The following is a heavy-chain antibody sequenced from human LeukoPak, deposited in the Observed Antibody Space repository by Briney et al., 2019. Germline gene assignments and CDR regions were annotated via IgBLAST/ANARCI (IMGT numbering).Heavy chain of an antibody. CDR2: ISFDGGNK. Sequence: GGSLRLSCATSGFTFSMSAMHWVRLAPGKGLDWVAVISFDGGNKFYADSVKGRFSISRYNSKNTLYLQMNSLGLDDTAVYFCARGRAGIAAAGFDYWGQGTLVTVSS. CDR3: ARGRAGIAAAGFDY. J-gene: IGHJ4*02. V-gene: IGHV3-30-3*01. D-gene: IGHD6-13*01. CDR1: GFTFSMSA.